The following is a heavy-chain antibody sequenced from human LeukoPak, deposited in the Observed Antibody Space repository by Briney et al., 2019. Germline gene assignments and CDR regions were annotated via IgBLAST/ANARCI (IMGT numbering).Heavy chain of an antibody. CDR1: GGTFSSYA. CDR2: IIPIFGTA. Sequence: SVKVSCKASGGTFSSYAISWVRQAPGQGLEWMGEIIPIFGTANYAQKFQGRVTITADESTSTVYMELSSLRSEDTAVYYCARGPEGRITIFGVVIYNCFDPWGQGTLVTVSS. V-gene: IGHV1-69*01. CDR3: ARGPEGRITIFGVVIYNCFDP. D-gene: IGHD3-3*01. J-gene: IGHJ5*02.